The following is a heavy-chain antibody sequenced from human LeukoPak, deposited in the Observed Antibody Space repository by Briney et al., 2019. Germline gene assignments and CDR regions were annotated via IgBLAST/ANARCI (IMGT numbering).Heavy chain of an antibody. CDR1: GGSISSGDYY. CDR3: ATSLQKYYDILTGYFHYYYYGMDV. V-gene: IGHV4-39*01. J-gene: IGHJ6*02. D-gene: IGHD3-9*01. CDR2: IYYSGST. Sequence: SETLSLTCTVSGGSISSGDYYWSWIRQPPGKGLEWIGSIYYSGSTYYNPSLKSRVTISVDTSKNQFSLKLSSVTAADTAVYYCATSLQKYYDILTGYFHYYYYGMDVWGQGTTVTVSS.